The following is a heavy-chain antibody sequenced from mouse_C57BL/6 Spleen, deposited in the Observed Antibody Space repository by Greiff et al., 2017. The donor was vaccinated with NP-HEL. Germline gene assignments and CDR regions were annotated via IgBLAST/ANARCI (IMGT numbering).Heavy chain of an antibody. CDR2: IDPETGGT. D-gene: IGHD2-3*01. CDR1: GYTFTDYE. J-gene: IGHJ4*01. V-gene: IGHV1-15*01. Sequence: VQLQQSGAELVRPGASVTLSCKASGYTFTDYEMHWVKQTPVHGLEWIGAIDPETGGTAYNQKFKGKAILTADKSSSTAYMELRSLTSEDSAVYYCTRSGGDGYHRYYAMDYWGQGTSVTVSS. CDR3: TRSGGDGYHRYYAMDY.